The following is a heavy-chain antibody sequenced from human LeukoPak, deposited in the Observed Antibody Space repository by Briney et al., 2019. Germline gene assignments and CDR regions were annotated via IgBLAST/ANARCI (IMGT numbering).Heavy chain of an antibody. D-gene: IGHD2-15*01. CDR1: GGSISSYY. Sequence: SETLSLICTVSGGSISSYYWSWIRQPPGKGLEWIGYIYYSGSTNYNPSLKSRVTISVDTSKNQFSLKLSSVTAADTAVYYCARLVQSQIYSSRGDWFDPWGQGTLVTVSS. CDR2: IYYSGST. J-gene: IGHJ5*02. V-gene: IGHV4-59*08. CDR3: ARLVQSQIYSSRGDWFDP.